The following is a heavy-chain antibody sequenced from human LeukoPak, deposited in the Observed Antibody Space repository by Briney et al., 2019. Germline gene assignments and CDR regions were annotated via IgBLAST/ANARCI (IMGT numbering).Heavy chain of an antibody. V-gene: IGHV3-21*01. Sequence: PGGSLRLSCAASGFTFSSYSMNWVRQAPGKGLEWVSSISGSSSYIYYADSVKGRFTISRDNAKNSLYLQMNSLRAEDTAVYYCAREIEMAVDYWGQGTLVTVSS. CDR1: GFTFSSYS. CDR3: AREIEMAVDY. D-gene: IGHD5-24*01. J-gene: IGHJ4*02. CDR2: ISGSSSYI.